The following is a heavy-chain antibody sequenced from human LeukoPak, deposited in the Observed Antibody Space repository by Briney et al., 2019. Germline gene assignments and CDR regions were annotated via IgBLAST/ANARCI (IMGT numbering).Heavy chain of an antibody. CDR1: GFTFSRQS. D-gene: IGHD4-23*01. J-gene: IGHJ6*03. CDR2: ISTSSTYT. Sequence: GGSLRLSCAASGFTFSRQSMNWVRQAPGKGLEWVSSISTSSTYTYYADSVKGRFTISRDNARNSLFLQMNSLRAEDTAVYYCARDMDGGTPYYYMDVWGKGTTVTVSS. V-gene: IGHV3-21*01. CDR3: ARDMDGGTPYYYMDV.